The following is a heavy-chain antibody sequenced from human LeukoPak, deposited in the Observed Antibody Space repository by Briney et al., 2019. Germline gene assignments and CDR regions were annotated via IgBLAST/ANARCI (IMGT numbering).Heavy chain of an antibody. Sequence: SGPTLVNPTQTLTLTCTFSGFSLSTSGVGVGWISQPPGKALEWLALIYWNDDKRYSPSLKSRLTITKDTSKNQVVLTMTNMDPVDTATYYCAREEYYYDSSGYPYYFDYWGQGTLVTVSS. CDR3: AREEYYYDSSGYPYYFDY. J-gene: IGHJ4*02. CDR2: IYWNDDK. CDR1: GFSLSTSGVG. D-gene: IGHD3-22*01. V-gene: IGHV2-5*01.